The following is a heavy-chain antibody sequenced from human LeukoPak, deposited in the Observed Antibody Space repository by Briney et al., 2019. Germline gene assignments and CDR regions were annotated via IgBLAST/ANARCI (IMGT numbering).Heavy chain of an antibody. CDR3: ARHFSPRGHYYYYYYMDV. CDR2: IYPGDSDT. J-gene: IGHJ6*03. Sequence: GESLKISCKGSGYSFTTYWIGWVRQMPGKGLEWMGFIYPGDSDTTYSPSFQGQVTISADKSISTAYLQWSSLKASDTAMYYCARHFSPRGHYYYYYYMDVWGKGTTVTVSS. CDR1: GYSFTTYW. V-gene: IGHV5-51*01. D-gene: IGHD3-16*01.